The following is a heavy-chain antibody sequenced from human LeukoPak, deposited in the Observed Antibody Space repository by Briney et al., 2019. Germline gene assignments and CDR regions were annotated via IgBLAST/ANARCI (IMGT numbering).Heavy chain of an antibody. D-gene: IGHD3-3*01. Sequence: PSETLSLTCTVSGGSIRSYYWSWIRQPPGKGLEWIGYIYYSGSTNYNPSLKSRVTISVDTSKNQFSLKLSSVTAADTAVYYCARGILEFPDYWGQGTLVTVSS. CDR1: GGSIRSYY. V-gene: IGHV4-59*01. CDR3: ARGILEFPDY. CDR2: IYYSGST. J-gene: IGHJ4*02.